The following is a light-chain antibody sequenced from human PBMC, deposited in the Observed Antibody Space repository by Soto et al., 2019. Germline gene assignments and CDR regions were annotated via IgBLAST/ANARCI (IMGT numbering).Light chain of an antibody. CDR2: GAS. CDR1: QGINNY. CDR3: QQYNSYPMT. Sequence: DIQMTQSPSSLSASVGDRITITCRASQGINNYLVWFQQKPGKAPKSLIYGASSLESGVPSRFSGSGYGTEFTLTISSLQPEDFATYYCQQYNSYPMTFGQGTKVEIK. J-gene: IGKJ1*01. V-gene: IGKV1-16*01.